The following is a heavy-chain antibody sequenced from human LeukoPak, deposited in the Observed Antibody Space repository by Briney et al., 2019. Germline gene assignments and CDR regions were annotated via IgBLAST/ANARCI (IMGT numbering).Heavy chain of an antibody. V-gene: IGHV3-23*01. CDR1: GFTFSSYA. CDR3: AKDSGYSYGSSFDY. Sequence: GGSLRLSCAASGFTFSSYAMSWVRQAPGKGLGWVSAISGSGGSTYYADSVKGRFTISRDNSKNTLYLQMNSLRAEDTAVYYCAKDSGYSYGSSFDYWGQGTLVAVSS. J-gene: IGHJ4*02. D-gene: IGHD5-18*01. CDR2: ISGSGGST.